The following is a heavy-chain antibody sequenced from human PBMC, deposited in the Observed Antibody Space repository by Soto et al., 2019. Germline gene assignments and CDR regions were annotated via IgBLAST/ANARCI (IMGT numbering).Heavy chain of an antibody. CDR3: TKRATTVPTPGNYFDS. D-gene: IGHD1-1*01. CDR1: GFTFTSYV. J-gene: IGHJ4*02. Sequence: EVQLLEFGGGLVQPGGSLRLSCVASGFTFTSYVMTWVRQAPGKGLEWVSGISGGGGSSGSGGSTYYADSVKGRFTVSGDNSRNTVSLQMHSLRAEDTALYYCTKRATTVPTPGNYFDSWGQGTGVTVSS. CDR2: ISGGGGSSGSGGST. V-gene: IGHV3-23*01.